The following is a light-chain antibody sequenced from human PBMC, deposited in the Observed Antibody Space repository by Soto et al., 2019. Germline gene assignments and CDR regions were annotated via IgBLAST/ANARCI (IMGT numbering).Light chain of an antibody. J-gene: IGKJ4*01. CDR3: QQYGSSPLIT. CDR1: QSVSSSY. CDR2: SAS. Sequence: EIVLTQSPGTLSLSPGERATLSCRASQSVSSSYLAWYQQKPGQAPRLLIYSASSRATGIPDRFSGSGSGTDFTLTISRLEPEDFAVYYCQQYGSSPLITFGGGTKVDIK. V-gene: IGKV3-20*01.